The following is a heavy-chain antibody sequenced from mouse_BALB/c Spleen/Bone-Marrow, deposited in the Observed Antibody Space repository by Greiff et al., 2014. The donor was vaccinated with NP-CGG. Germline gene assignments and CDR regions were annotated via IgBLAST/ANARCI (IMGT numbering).Heavy chain of an antibody. CDR1: GFNIKETY. CDR2: IDPANGNT. V-gene: IGHV14-3*02. Sequence: GQLQQAGAELVEPGASVKLFCTASGFNIKETYMHWGKQRPEQGLEGIGRIDPANGNTKYDPKFQGKATITADTSSNTAYLQLSGLTSEDTAVYYCAMYYYGSSLFAYWGQGTLVTVSA. J-gene: IGHJ3*01. D-gene: IGHD1-1*01. CDR3: AMYYYGSSLFAY.